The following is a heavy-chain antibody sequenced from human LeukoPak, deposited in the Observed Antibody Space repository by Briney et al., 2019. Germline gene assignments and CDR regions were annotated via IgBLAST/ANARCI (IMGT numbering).Heavy chain of an antibody. CDR1: GFTVSSNY. D-gene: IGHD4-17*01. CDR3: AAPMTAVTTFDY. Sequence: GGSLRLSCAASGFTVSSNYMSWVRQAPGKGLEWVSVIYSGGSTYYADSVKGRFTISRDNSKNTLYLQMNSLRAEDTAVYYCAAPMTAVTTFDYWGQGTQVTVSS. J-gene: IGHJ4*02. V-gene: IGHV3-53*01. CDR2: IYSGGST.